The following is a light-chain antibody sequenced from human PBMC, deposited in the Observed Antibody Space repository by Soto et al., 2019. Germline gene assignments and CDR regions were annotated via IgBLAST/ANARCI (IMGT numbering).Light chain of an antibody. V-gene: IGKV3-11*01. CDR2: DAY. Sequence: EVVLTQSPVTLSLSPGERATLSCRASQSFRGLLAWYQQKPGQAPRLLIYDAYNRATGIPPRFSGSGSGTDFTLTISSLEPEDSAVYYCQQYLTSPKTFGQGTKVDIK. CDR3: QQYLTSPKT. J-gene: IGKJ1*01. CDR1: QSFRGL.